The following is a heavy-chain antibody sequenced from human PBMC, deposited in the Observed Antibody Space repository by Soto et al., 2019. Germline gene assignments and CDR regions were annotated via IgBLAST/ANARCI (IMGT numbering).Heavy chain of an antibody. CDR1: GYTFTSYD. CDR2: MNPNSGNT. CDR3: ARGGDILTGYDY. V-gene: IGHV1-8*01. Sequence: ASVKVSCKASGYTFTSYDINWVRQATGQGLEWMGWMNPNSGNTGYAQKFQGRVTMTRNTSISTAYMELSSLRSEDTAVYYCARGGDILTGYDYWGQGTLVTVSS. D-gene: IGHD3-9*01. J-gene: IGHJ4*02.